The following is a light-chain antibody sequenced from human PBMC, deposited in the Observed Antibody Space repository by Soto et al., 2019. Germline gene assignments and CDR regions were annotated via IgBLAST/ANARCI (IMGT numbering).Light chain of an antibody. Sequence: DIVMTQSPDSLAVSLGERATINCKSSQSVFYSSNNKNQLAWYQQKPGQPPKLLIYWASARHSGVPDRFSGSGSETDFTLTISSLQAEDVAVYYCQQYYSTPFTFGPGTKVVIK. CDR1: QSVFYSSNNKNQ. J-gene: IGKJ3*01. CDR2: WAS. V-gene: IGKV4-1*01. CDR3: QQYYSTPFT.